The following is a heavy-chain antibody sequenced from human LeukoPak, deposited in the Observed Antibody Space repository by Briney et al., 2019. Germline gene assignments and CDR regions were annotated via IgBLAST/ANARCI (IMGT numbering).Heavy chain of an antibody. D-gene: IGHD2-21*02. CDR3: ARGHCGGDCYPDY. CDR1: GGSISSGGYY. CDR2: IYYSGST. Sequence: SETLSLTCTVSGGSISSGGYYWSWIRQHPGKGLEWTGYIYYSGSTYYNPSLKSRVTISVDTSKNQFSLKLSSVTAADTAVYYCARGHCGGDCYPDYWGQGTLVTVSS. V-gene: IGHV4-31*03. J-gene: IGHJ4*02.